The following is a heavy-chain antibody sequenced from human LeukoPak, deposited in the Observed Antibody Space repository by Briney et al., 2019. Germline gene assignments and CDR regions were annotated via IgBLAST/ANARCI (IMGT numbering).Heavy chain of an antibody. V-gene: IGHV3-15*07. J-gene: IGHJ3*02. D-gene: IGHD1-1*01. Sequence: GGSLRLSCAASGFPFSSYAMNWVRQAPGKGLEWVGRIKSKTDGGTTDYAAPVKGRFTISRDDSKNTLYLQMNSLKTEDTAVYYCTTLDPFLFDIWGQGTMVTVSS. CDR1: GFPFSSYA. CDR3: TTLDPFLFDI. CDR2: IKSKTDGGTT.